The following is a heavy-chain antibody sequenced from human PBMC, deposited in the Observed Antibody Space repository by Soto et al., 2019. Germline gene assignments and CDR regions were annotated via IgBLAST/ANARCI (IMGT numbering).Heavy chain of an antibody. V-gene: IGHV5-51*01. CDR3: ARQRGEYNNMSDY. J-gene: IGHJ4*02. D-gene: IGHD5-12*01. CDR1: GYTFSKYW. Sequence: GESLKISCKGSGYTFSKYWIGWVRQTPGKGLEWMGMIYPGDSDARYSPSFEGQVTFSVDKSINTAYLQWNSLKASDTAMYYCARQRGEYNNMSDYWGQGPLVTVYS. CDR2: IYPGDSDA.